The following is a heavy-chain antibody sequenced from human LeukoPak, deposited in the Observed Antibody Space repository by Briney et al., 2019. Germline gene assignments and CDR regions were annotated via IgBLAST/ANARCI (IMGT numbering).Heavy chain of an antibody. D-gene: IGHD4-23*01. CDR2: IYYSGST. Sequence: PSETLSLTCTVSGGSFSSYYLSWIRQPSGKGLEWIGYIYYSGSTNYNPSLKSRVTISVDTSKNQFSLKLSSVTAADTAVYYCARVLRTTVVTGVFDYWGQGTLVTVSS. CDR3: ARVLRTTVVTGVFDY. J-gene: IGHJ4*02. CDR1: GGSFSSYY. V-gene: IGHV4-59*01.